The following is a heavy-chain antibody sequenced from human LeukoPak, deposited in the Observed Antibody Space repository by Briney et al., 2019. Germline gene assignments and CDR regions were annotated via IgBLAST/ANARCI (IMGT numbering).Heavy chain of an antibody. CDR3: ASAPVLYYFDY. CDR2: VSDSGST. CDR1: GGSFSGYY. J-gene: IGHJ4*02. V-gene: IGHV4-4*09. Sequence: SSETLSLTCTVSGGSFSGYYWSWIRQPPGKGLEWIGYVSDSGSTSYNPSLKSRVTISSDTSRNQFSLRLNSVTATDTAVYYCASAPVLYYFDYWGRGTLVTVSS.